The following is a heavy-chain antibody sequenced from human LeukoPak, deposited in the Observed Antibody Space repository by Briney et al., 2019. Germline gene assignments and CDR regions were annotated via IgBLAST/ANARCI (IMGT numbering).Heavy chain of an antibody. CDR2: VSADGGTT. CDR1: GFTFATYA. Sequence: GGSLRLSCAASGFTFATYAMTWVRQAPGEGLEWVSTVSADGGTTYYADSVKGRFSISRDNSRNTLYLQMNSLRDEDTALYYCARIGSAAFTDYWGQGTLVTVSS. V-gene: IGHV3-23*01. D-gene: IGHD3-3*02. J-gene: IGHJ4*02. CDR3: ARIGSAAFTDY.